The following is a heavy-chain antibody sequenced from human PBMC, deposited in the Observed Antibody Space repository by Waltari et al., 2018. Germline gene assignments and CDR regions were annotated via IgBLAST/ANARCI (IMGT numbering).Heavy chain of an antibody. V-gene: IGHV3-21*01. CDR3: ARTTKLGAYYYYYGMDV. CDR2: ISSSSSYI. D-gene: IGHD7-27*01. J-gene: IGHJ6*02. Sequence: EVQLVESGGGLVKPGGSLRLSCAASGFTFSSYSMNWVRQAPGKGLEWVSSISSSSSYIYYADSVKGRFTISRDNAKNSLYLQMNSLRAEDTAVYYCARTTKLGAYYYYYGMDVWGQGTTVTVSS. CDR1: GFTFSSYS.